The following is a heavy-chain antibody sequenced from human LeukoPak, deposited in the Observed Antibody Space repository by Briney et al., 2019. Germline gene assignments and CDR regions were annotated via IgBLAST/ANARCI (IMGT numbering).Heavy chain of an antibody. CDR1: GFTFSSYA. J-gene: IGHJ4*02. CDR2: ISGSGGST. CDR3: AKDSSLIVGATTFDY. D-gene: IGHD1-26*01. Sequence: GGSLRLSCAASGFTFSSYAMSWVRQAPGKGLEWVSAISGSGGSTYYADTVKGRFTISRDNSKNTLYLQMNSLRAEDTAVYYCAKDSSLIVGATTFDYWGQGTLVTVSS. V-gene: IGHV3-23*01.